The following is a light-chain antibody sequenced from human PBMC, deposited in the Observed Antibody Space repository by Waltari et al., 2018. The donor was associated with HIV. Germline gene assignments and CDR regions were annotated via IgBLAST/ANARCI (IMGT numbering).Light chain of an antibody. J-gene: IGKJ4*01. CDR2: WAS. CDR3: QQYYSTPLT. V-gene: IGKV4-1*01. CDR1: QSVLYSSNNKNY. Sequence: DIVLTQSPDSLAVSLGERATINCKSSQSVLYSSNNKNYLAWYQQKQGQSPKLLIYWASTRGFGVPDRFSGSGSGTDFTLTISSLQAEDVAVYYCQQYYSTPLTFGGGTKVEIK.